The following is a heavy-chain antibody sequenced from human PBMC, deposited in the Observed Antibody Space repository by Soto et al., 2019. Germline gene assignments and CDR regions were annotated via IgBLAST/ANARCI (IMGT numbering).Heavy chain of an antibody. CDR3: ARDRYGFTYAFDI. V-gene: IGHV1-2*02. D-gene: IGHD3-3*01. CDR2: INPNSGGT. J-gene: IGHJ3*02. Sequence: ALVKVSCKASGYTFTGYYMHWVRQAPGQGLEWMGWINPNSGGTNYAQKFQGRVTMTRDTSLSTAYMELSRLRSDDTALYYCARDRYGFTYAFDIWGQGTMVTVSS. CDR1: GYTFTGYY.